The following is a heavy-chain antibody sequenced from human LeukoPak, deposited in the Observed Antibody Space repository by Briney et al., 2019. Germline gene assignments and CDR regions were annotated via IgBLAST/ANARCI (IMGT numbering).Heavy chain of an antibody. Sequence: PGGSLRLSCAASGFTFSSYSMNWVRQAPGKGLEWVSSISSSSSYIYYADSVKGRFTISRDNARNSLYLQMNSLRAEDTAVYYCARDGLAAATLHWCFDLWGRGTLSPSPQ. V-gene: IGHV3-21*01. CDR2: ISSSSSYI. CDR1: GFTFSSYS. J-gene: IGHJ2*01. D-gene: IGHD2-15*01. CDR3: ARDGLAAATLHWCFDL.